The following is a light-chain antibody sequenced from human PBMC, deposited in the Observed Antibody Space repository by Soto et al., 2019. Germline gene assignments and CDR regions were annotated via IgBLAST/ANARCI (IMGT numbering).Light chain of an antibody. CDR3: QQYSSYST. CDR1: QGISNS. CDR2: GVS. V-gene: IGKV1-13*02. Sequence: AIQLTQSPSSLSASVGDRVTITCRASQGISNSLAWYQQKPGTAPKLLIYGVSTLQSGVPSRFSGSGSGTDFTLTISSLQPDDFATYYCQQYSSYSTFGQGTKVDIK. J-gene: IGKJ1*01.